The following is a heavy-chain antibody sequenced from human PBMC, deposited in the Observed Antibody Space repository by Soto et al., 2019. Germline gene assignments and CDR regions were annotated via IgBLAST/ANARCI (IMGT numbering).Heavy chain of an antibody. CDR3: ARDYSGHGMDV. CDR2: INPNSGGA. J-gene: IGHJ6*02. Sequence: ASVKVSCKTSGYTFTAYHIHWVRQAPGQGLEWMGWINPNSGGANYAQKFEGRVTMTRDTSISTVYMELSRLGSDDTALYYCARDYSGHGMDVWGQGTTVTVYS. D-gene: IGHD1-26*01. V-gene: IGHV1-2*02. CDR1: GYTFTAYH.